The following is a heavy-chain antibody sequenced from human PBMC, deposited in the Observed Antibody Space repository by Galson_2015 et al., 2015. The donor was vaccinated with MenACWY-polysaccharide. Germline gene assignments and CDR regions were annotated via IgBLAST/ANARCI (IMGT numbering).Heavy chain of an antibody. Sequence: SETLSLTCTVSGGSISSNFYCWGWIRQPPLKGLEWVGSACYSGTTYYNPSLKSRITMSVDTSKNQLSLMLNSVTPADTAVYYCAREEGRDAGALIQFDLWGRGHLV. V-gene: IGHV4-39*02. J-gene: IGHJ2*01. CDR2: ACYSGTT. CDR3: AREEGRDAGALIQFDL. D-gene: IGHD2-8*01. CDR1: GGSISSNFYC.